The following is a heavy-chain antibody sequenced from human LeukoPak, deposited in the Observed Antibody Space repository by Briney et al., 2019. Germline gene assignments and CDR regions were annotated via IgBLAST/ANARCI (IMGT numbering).Heavy chain of an antibody. Sequence: SETLSLTCAVYGGSFSGYYWSWIRQPPGKGLEWIGEINHSGSTNYNPSLKSRVIISVDTSKNQFSLKLSSVTAADTAVYYCARRRGSNYSDYWGQGTLVTVSS. D-gene: IGHD2-2*01. J-gene: IGHJ4*02. CDR2: INHSGST. V-gene: IGHV4-34*01. CDR3: ARRRGSNYSDY. CDR1: GGSFSGYY.